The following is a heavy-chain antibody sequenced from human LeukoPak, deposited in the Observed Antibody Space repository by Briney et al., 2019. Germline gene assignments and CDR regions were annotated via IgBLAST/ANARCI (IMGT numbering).Heavy chain of an antibody. CDR2: ISSSSSYI. V-gene: IGHV3-21*01. CDR3: ARDRSPAPGRSYGRGHFDY. J-gene: IGHJ4*02. Sequence: GGSLRLSCAASGFTFSSYSMNWVRQAPGKGLEWVSSISSSSSYIYYADSVKGRFTISRDNAKNSLYLQMNSLRAEDTAVYYCARDRSPAPGRSYGRGHFDYWGQGTLVTVSS. CDR1: GFTFSSYS. D-gene: IGHD5-18*01.